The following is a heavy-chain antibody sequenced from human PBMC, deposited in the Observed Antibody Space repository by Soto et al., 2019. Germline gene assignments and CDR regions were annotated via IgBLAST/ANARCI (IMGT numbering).Heavy chain of an antibody. Sequence: QVQLVQSGAEVKKPGASVKVSCKASGYTFTSYGISWVRQAPGQGLEWMGWISAYNGNTNYAQKLQGRVTMTTDTTTSTAYMELRSLRSDDTAVYYCARAHPYYYDRSGRYYFDYWGQGTLVTVSS. CDR2: ISAYNGNT. J-gene: IGHJ4*02. D-gene: IGHD3-22*01. CDR1: GYTFTSYG. V-gene: IGHV1-18*01. CDR3: ARAHPYYYDRSGRYYFDY.